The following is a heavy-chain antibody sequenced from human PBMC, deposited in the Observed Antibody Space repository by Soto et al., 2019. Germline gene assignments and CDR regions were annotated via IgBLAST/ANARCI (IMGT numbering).Heavy chain of an antibody. CDR1: GGTFSSYA. Sequence: QVQLVQSGAEVKKPGSSVKVSCKASGGTFSSYAISWVRQAPGQGLEWMGGIIPIFGTANYAQKFQGRVTIPGDESTRTAYMELSSLRSEDTAVYYCARDRGGIAARREGRYYYGMDVWGQGTTVTVSS. D-gene: IGHD6-6*01. V-gene: IGHV1-69*12. J-gene: IGHJ6*02. CDR3: ARDRGGIAARREGRYYYGMDV. CDR2: IIPIFGTA.